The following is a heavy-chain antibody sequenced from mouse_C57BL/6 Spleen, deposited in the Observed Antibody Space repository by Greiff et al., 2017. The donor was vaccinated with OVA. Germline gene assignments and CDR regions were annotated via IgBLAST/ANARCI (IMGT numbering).Heavy chain of an antibody. CDR2: IYPRDGST. V-gene: IGHV1-85*01. Sequence: VQLQQSGPELVKPGASVKLSCKASGYTFTSYDINWVQQRPGQGLEWIGWIYPRDGSTKYNEKFKGKATLTVDTSSSTAYMELHSLTSEDSAVYFCAREVTTVVAPNYFDDCGQGTTLTVSS. D-gene: IGHD1-1*01. CDR3: AREVTTVVAPNYFDD. CDR1: GYTFTSYD. J-gene: IGHJ2*01.